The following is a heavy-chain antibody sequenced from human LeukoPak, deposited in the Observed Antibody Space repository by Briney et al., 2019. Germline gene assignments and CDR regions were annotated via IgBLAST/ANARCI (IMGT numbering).Heavy chain of an antibody. CDR1: GGSFSGYY. CDR3: ARVPSSGWYPFDY. CDR2: INHSGST. Sequence: SETLSLTCAVCGGSFSGYYWSWIRQPPGKGLEWIGEINHSGSTNYNPSLKSRVTISVDTSKNQFSLKLSSVTAADTAVYYCARVPSSGWYPFDYWGQGTLVTVSS. J-gene: IGHJ4*02. D-gene: IGHD6-19*01. V-gene: IGHV4-34*01.